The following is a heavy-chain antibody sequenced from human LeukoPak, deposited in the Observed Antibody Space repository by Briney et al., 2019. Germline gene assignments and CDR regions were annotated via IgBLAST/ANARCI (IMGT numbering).Heavy chain of an antibody. J-gene: IGHJ4*02. Sequence: SETLSLTCTVSGGSISSTTHYWSWIRQPPGKGLEWIGNIYYNRSTNYNPSLKSRVTISVDTSKNQFSLKLSSVTAADTAVYYCARASPPDYHFDYWGQGTLVTASS. CDR1: GGSISSTTHY. CDR2: IYYNRST. D-gene: IGHD4-11*01. CDR3: ARASPPDYHFDY. V-gene: IGHV4-61*05.